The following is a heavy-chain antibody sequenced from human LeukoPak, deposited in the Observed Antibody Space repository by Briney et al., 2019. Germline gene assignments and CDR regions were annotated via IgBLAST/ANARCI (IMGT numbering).Heavy chain of an antibody. V-gene: IGHV1-69*13. D-gene: IGHD2-15*01. J-gene: IGHJ4*02. CDR1: GGTFSSYA. CDR2: IIPIFGTA. Sequence: SVKVSCKASGGTFSSYAISWVRQAPGQGLEWMGGIIPIFGTANYAQKFQGRVTITADESTSTAYMELSSLRSEDTAVYYCATAGRTRIGYCSGGSCYLNDTPTYYFDYWGQGTLVTVSS. CDR3: ATAGRTRIGYCSGGSCYLNDTPTYYFDY.